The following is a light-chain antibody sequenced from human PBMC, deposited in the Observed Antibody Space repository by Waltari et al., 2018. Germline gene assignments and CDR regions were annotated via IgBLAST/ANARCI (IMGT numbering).Light chain of an antibody. CDR2: KTN. V-gene: IGLV8-61*01. J-gene: IGLJ3*02. Sequence: QTVVTQEPSLSVSPGGTVTLTCALSSGSFSSTSYVSWYQQSPGQTPRTLVYKTNYHSNGFPDRFSGSMLGSEAALTITGAQADDESTYYCLVYMGSGIWVFGGGTKLTV. CDR3: LVYMGSGIWV. CDR1: SGSFSSTSY.